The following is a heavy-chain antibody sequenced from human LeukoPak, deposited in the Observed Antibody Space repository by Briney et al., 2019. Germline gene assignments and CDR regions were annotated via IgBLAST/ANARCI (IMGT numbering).Heavy chain of an antibody. V-gene: IGHV3-33*01. CDR2: IWYDGSDK. D-gene: IGHD3-10*01. CDR1: AFRFNIYG. J-gene: IGHJ4*02. Sequence: WGSLRLSCAASAFRFNIYGMHWVRQAPGKGLEWVAVIWYDGSDKYYADSVKGRFTISRDNSKNTLYLEMNSLRAEDTAVYYCARDQGPVGSYFDYWGQGTLVTVSS. CDR3: ARDQGPVGSYFDY.